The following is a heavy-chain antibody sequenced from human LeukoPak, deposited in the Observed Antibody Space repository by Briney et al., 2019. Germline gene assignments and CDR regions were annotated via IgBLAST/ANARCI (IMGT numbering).Heavy chain of an antibody. J-gene: IGHJ4*02. CDR1: GFTFSDYY. CDR2: ISDLSNNR. CDR3: ARDQANYDILTMLGY. D-gene: IGHD3-9*01. Sequence: PGGSLRLSCAASGFTFSDYYMSWIRQAPGKGLEWLSYISDLSNNRYYADTVKGRFTISRDDAKNSLYLQMNSLRAEDTAVYYCARDQANYDILTMLGYWGQGTLVTVSS. V-gene: IGHV3-11*04.